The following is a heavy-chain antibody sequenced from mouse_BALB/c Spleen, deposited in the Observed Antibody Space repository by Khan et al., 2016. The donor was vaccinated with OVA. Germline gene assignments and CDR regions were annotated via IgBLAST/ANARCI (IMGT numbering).Heavy chain of an antibody. CDR1: GYSFTTYY. J-gene: IGHJ3*01. V-gene: IGHV1S135*01. D-gene: IGHD2-2*01. Sequence: VQLKQSGPELMKPGASVKISCKASGYSFTTYYIHWVMQSHGKSLEWIGYIDPFSGDTTYNQKFKGTATLTVDKSSSTAYIHLSSLTSEDSAVYYCTRHGYVAWFTYWGQGTLVTVSA. CDR2: IDPFSGDT. CDR3: TRHGYVAWFTY.